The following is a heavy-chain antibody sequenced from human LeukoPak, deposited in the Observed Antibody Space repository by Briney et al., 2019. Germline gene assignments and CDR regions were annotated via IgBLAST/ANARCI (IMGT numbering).Heavy chain of an antibody. CDR2: IRSKAYGGTT. CDR1: GFTFGDYA. CDR3: TSDYGGNSGYGMDV. J-gene: IGHJ6*02. V-gene: IGHV3-49*03. D-gene: IGHD4-23*01. Sequence: GGSLRLSCTASGFTFGDYAMSWFRQAPGKGLEWVGFIRSKAYGGTTEYAASVKGRFTISRDDSKSIAYLQMNSLKTEDTAVYYCTSDYGGNSGYGMDVWGQGTTVTVSS.